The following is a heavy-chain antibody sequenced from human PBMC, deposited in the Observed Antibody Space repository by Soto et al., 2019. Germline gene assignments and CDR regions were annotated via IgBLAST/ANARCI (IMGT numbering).Heavy chain of an antibody. D-gene: IGHD3-22*01. CDR3: ARLPRDCNKTSCYDADH. J-gene: IGHJ1*01. V-gene: IGHV5-51*01. CDR2: MYPGDSDT. Sequence: GESMKISCRGSGYDFNTNWFGRVRQLPGRGLEWVGIMYPGDSDTRLHPSLQGHVTLSADVTVSTAFLQWRTLKTSDSGMYFCARLPRDCNKTSCYDADHSGQGTSVTVSS. CDR1: GYDFNTNW.